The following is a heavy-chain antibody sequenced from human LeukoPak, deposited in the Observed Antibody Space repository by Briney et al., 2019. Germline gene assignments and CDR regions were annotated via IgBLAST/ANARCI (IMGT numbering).Heavy chain of an antibody. V-gene: IGHV1-46*03. Sequence: ASVKVSCKASGYTFTSYYMHWVRQAPGRGLEWMGIINPSGGSTSYAQKFQGRVTMTRDTSTSTVYMELSSLRSEDTAVYYCARDRVVVVPAAKRYYMDVWGKGTTVTVSS. J-gene: IGHJ6*03. CDR3: ARDRVVVVPAAKRYYMDV. D-gene: IGHD2-2*01. CDR2: INPSGGST. CDR1: GYTFTSYY.